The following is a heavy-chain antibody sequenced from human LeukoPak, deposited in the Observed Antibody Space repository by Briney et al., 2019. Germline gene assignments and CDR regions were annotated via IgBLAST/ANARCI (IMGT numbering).Heavy chain of an antibody. CDR3: ASGYCSNTSCYTPLHY. CDR2: IYYSGST. Sequence: TSETLSLTCTVSGGSISSSSYYWGWIRQPPGKGLEWIGSIYYSGSTYYNPSLKSRVTISVDTSKNHFSLKLSSVTAADTAVYYCASGYCSNTSCYTPLHYWGQGTLVTVSS. J-gene: IGHJ4*02. CDR1: GGSISSSSYY. D-gene: IGHD2-2*02. V-gene: IGHV4-39*02.